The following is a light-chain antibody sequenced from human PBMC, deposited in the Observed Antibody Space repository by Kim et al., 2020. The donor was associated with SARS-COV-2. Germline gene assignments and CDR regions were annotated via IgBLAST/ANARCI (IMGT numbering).Light chain of an antibody. CDR3: QQRSNWPLT. J-gene: IGKJ4*01. CDR2: DAS. V-gene: IGKV3-11*01. CDR1: QGVSTY. Sequence: EIVLTQSPATLSLSPGERATLSCRASQGVSTYLGWYQQKPGQAPRLLIYDASNRATGIPARFSGSGSGTDFTLTISSLEPEDFAVYYCQQRSNWPLTFGGGTKVDIK.